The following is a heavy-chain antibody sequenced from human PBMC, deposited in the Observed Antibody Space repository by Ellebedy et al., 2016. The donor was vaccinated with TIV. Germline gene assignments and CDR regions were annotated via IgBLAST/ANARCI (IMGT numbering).Heavy chain of an antibody. J-gene: IGHJ6*02. V-gene: IGHV1-2*02. Sequence: ASVKVSXXASGYTFTGYYMHWVRQAPGQGLEWMGWINPNSGGTNYAQKLQGRVTMTTDTSTSTAYMELRSLRSDDTAVYYCARGATTVEGYYYYGMDVWGQGTTVTVSS. CDR3: ARGATTVEGYYYYGMDV. D-gene: IGHD4-23*01. CDR2: INPNSGGT. CDR1: GYTFTGYY.